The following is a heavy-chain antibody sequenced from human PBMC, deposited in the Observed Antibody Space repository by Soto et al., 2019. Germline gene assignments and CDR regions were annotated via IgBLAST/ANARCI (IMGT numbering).Heavy chain of an antibody. CDR2: IYYSGST. D-gene: IGHD3-22*01. CDR1: GGSISSYY. V-gene: IGHV4-59*01. Sequence: SETLSLTCTVSGGSISSYYWSWIRQPPGKGLEWIGYIYYSGSTNYNPSLKSRVTISVDTSKNQFSLKLSSVTAADTAVYYCARDLRGYFPNYYYYGMDVWGQGTTVTVSS. J-gene: IGHJ6*02. CDR3: ARDLRGYFPNYYYYGMDV.